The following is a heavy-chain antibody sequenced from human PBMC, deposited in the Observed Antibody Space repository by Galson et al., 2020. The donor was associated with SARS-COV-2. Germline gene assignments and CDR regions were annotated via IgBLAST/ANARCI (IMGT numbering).Heavy chain of an antibody. Sequence: ASETLSLTCTVSGGSVSSGSYYWSWIRQPPGKGLEWIGYIYYSGSTNYNPSLKSRVTISVDTSKNQFSLKLSSVTAADTAVYYCAREGADYGGTWGQGTLVTVSS. CDR2: IYYSGST. CDR1: GGSVSSGSYY. D-gene: IGHD4-17*01. V-gene: IGHV4-61*01. J-gene: IGHJ5*02. CDR3: AREGADYGGT.